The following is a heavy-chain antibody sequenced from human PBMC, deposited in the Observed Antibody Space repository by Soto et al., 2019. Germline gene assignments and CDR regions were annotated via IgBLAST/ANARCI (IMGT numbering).Heavy chain of an antibody. D-gene: IGHD2-21*01. V-gene: IGHV3-11*01. CDR3: SGRAYCRRAACSCGLDV. Sequence: QVQLVESGGGLVKPGGSLRLSCAASGFSFSDYYMSWIRQAPGKGLEWVSYISSSGSTIYYADSVKGRFTVSRDNAKDAMCPQDNSLNADDTAVSSWSGRAYCRRAACSCGLDVWGQGTPVTVSS. J-gene: IGHJ6*02. CDR2: ISSSGSTI. CDR1: GFSFSDYY.